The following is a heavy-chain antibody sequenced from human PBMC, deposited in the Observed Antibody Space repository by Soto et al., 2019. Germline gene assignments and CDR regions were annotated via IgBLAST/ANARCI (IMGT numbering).Heavy chain of an antibody. CDR3: AAGSSWYYYYYGMDV. CDR2: IVVGSGNT. CDR1: GFTFTSSA. J-gene: IGHJ6*02. D-gene: IGHD6-13*01. Sequence: QLVQSGAEVKKPGASVKVSCKASGFTFTSSAVQWVRQARGQRLEWIGWIVVGSGNTNYAQKFQERVTITRDMSTSTAYMELSSLRSEDTAVYYCAAGSSWYYYYYGMDVWGQGTTVTVSS. V-gene: IGHV1-58*01.